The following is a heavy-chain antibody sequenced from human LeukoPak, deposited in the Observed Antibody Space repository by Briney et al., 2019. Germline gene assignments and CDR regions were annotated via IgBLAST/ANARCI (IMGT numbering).Heavy chain of an antibody. Sequence: GGSLRLSCAASEFIFSSYGIHWVRQAPGKGLEWVAVVSYDGNNKYYADSVNGRFTISRDNSKNTLYLQMNSLRAEDTAVCYCARGPNYFDYWGQGALVTVSS. CDR2: VSYDGNNK. CDR3: ARGPNYFDY. CDR1: EFIFSSYG. J-gene: IGHJ4*02. V-gene: IGHV3-30*03.